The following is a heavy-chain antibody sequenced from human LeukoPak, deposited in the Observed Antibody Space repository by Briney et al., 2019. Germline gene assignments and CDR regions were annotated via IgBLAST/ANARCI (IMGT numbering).Heavy chain of an antibody. J-gene: IGHJ4*02. CDR2: INHSGST. CDR1: GGSFSGYY. Sequence: SETLSLTCAVYGGSFSGYYWSWIRQPPGKGLEWIGEINHSGSTNYNPSLKSRVTISVDTSKNQFSLKLSSVTAADTAVYYCARAGPPTYSGYDGALDYRGQGTLVTVSS. CDR3: ARAGPPTYSGYDGALDY. V-gene: IGHV4-34*01. D-gene: IGHD5-12*01.